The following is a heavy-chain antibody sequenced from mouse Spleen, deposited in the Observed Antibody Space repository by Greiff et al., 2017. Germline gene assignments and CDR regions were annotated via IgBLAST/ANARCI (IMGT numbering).Heavy chain of an antibody. CDR1: GFSLTSYG. CDR2: IWRGGST. D-gene: IGHD2-1*01. J-gene: IGHJ1*01. V-gene: IGHV2-5-1*01. CDR3: AKDRGNYDPYWYFDV. Sequence: VQLQQSGPSLVQPSQSLSITCTVSGFSLTSYGVHWVRQSPGKGLAWLGVIWRGGSTDYNAAFMSRLSITKDNSKSQVFFKMNSLQADDTAIYYCAKDRGNYDPYWYFDVWGAGTTVTVSS.